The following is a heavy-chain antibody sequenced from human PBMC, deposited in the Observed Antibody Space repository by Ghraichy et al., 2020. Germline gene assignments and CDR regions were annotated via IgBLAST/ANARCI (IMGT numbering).Heavy chain of an antibody. Sequence: ASVKVSCKASGYSLIGYHLHWVRQAPGQGLEWMGRINPNSGDTNYAQRFQGRVTLTRDMSISTAYMELSRLRSDDAAVYYCARDPRYNWNDDEYYYYYGMDVWGQGTTVTVSS. V-gene: IGHV1-2*06. CDR1: GYSLIGYH. CDR3: ARDPRYNWNDDEYYYYYGMDV. CDR2: INPNSGDT. J-gene: IGHJ6*02. D-gene: IGHD1-1*01.